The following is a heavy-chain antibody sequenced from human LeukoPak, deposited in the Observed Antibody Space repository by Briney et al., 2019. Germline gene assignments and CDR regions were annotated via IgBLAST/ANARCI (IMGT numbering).Heavy chain of an antibody. CDR3: AKGSLYGELYYYYGMDV. D-gene: IGHD4-17*01. CDR1: GFTFDDYA. Sequence: GGSLRLSCAASGFTFDDYAMHWVRQAPGKSLEWVSGISWNSGSIGYADSVKGRFTISRDNAKNSLYLQMNSLRAEDTALYYCAKGSLYGELYYYYGMDVWGQGTTVTVSS. J-gene: IGHJ6*02. V-gene: IGHV3-9*01. CDR2: ISWNSGSI.